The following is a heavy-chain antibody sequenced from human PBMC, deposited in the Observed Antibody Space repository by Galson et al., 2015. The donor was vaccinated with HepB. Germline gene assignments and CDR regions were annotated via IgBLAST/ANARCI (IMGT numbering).Heavy chain of an antibody. D-gene: IGHD6-13*01. Sequence: SETLSLTCTVYGGSFSGYYWSWIRQPPGKGLEWIGEINHSGSTNYNPSLKSRVTISVDTSKNQFSLKLSSVTAADTAVYYCAREELLPPAAGNRMDVWGHATTVTVSS. CDR2: INHSGST. J-gene: IGHJ6*02. CDR3: AREELLPPAAGNRMDV. CDR1: GGSFSGYY. V-gene: IGHV4-34*01.